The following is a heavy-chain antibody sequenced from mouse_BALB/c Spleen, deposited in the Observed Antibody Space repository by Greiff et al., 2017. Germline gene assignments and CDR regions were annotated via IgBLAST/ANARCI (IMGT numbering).Heavy chain of an antibody. CDR1: GFTFSDYY. J-gene: IGHJ3*01. D-gene: IGHD1-1*01. Sequence: EVKLVESGGGLVKPGGSLKLSCAASGFTFSDYYMYWVRQTPEKRLEWVATISDGGSYTYYPDSVKGRFTISRDNAKNNLYLQMSSLKSEDTAMYYCARDSYYYGSSYWFAYWGQGTLVTVSA. CDR3: ARDSYYYGSSYWFAY. CDR2: ISDGGSYT. V-gene: IGHV5-4*02.